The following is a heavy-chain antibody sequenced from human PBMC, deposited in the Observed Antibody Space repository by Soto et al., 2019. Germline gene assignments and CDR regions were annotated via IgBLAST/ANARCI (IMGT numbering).Heavy chain of an antibody. CDR1: GYNPNDLS. CDR3: ATVIVSTIPLDY. D-gene: IGHD5-12*01. CDR2: SDPADGET. V-gene: IGHV1-24*01. J-gene: IGHJ4*02. Sequence: GASVKVSCKVSGYNPNDLSIHWVRQAPGKGLEWMGGSDPADGETIYAQKFQGRVTMTEATSTDTAYMELSSLRSEDTAVYYCATVIVSTIPLDYWGQGTLVTVSS.